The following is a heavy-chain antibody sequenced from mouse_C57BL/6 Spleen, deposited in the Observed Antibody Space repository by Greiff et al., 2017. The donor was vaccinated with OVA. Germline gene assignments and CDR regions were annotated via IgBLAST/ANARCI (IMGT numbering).Heavy chain of an antibody. J-gene: IGHJ3*01. CDR2: IGPDSGGT. Sequence: QVQLQQPGAGLVKPGASVKLSCKASGYTFTSYWMHWVQQRPGRGLEWVGRIGPDSGGTKYNEKFKSKATLTVDKPSSTAYMQLSSLTSEDSAVYYGARGDDYFAYWGQGTRVTVSA. CDR3: ARGDDYFAY. CDR1: GYTFTSYW. V-gene: IGHV1-72*01. D-gene: IGHD2-4*01.